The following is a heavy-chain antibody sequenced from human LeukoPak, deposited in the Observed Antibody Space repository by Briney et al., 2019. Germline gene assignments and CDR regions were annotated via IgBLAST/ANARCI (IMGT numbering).Heavy chain of an antibody. V-gene: IGHV3-48*03. CDR1: GFTFSSYA. CDR2: ISSSGSTI. Sequence: GGSLRLSCAASGFTFSSYAMSWVRQAPGKGLEWVSYISSSGSTIYYADSVKGRFTISRDNAKNSLYLQMNSLRAEDTAVYYCARDSLVRGVITRFDYWGQGTLVTVSS. J-gene: IGHJ4*02. D-gene: IGHD3-10*01. CDR3: ARDSLVRGVITRFDY.